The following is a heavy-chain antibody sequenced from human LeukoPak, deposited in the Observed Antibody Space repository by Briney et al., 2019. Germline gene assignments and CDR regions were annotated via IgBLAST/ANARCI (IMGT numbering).Heavy chain of an antibody. J-gene: IGHJ4*02. CDR1: AVSISRYY. Sequence: PSETLSLTCSVSAVSISRYYRSWIRQPPGKGLEWIGYIYYSGSTNYNPSLKSRVTMSLDTSRNQFSLKLSSVTAADTAVYYCAREYHYYDTRGYYYFDYWGQGTLVTVSS. CDR3: AREYHYYDTRGYYYFDY. CDR2: IYYSGST. D-gene: IGHD3-22*01. V-gene: IGHV4-59*01.